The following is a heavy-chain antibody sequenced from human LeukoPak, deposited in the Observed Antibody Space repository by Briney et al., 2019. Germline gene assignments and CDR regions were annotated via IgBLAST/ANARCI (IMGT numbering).Heavy chain of an antibody. D-gene: IGHD2-2*01. CDR2: ISYDGSNK. V-gene: IGHV3-30*18. J-gene: IGHJ4*02. CDR1: GFTFSSYG. Sequence: PGGSLRLSCAASGFTFSSYGMHWVRQAPGKGLEWVAVISYDGSNKYYADSVKGRFTISRDNSKNTLYLQMNSLRAEDTAVYYCAKAKDIVVGYYFDYWGQGTLVTVSS. CDR3: AKAKDIVVGYYFDY.